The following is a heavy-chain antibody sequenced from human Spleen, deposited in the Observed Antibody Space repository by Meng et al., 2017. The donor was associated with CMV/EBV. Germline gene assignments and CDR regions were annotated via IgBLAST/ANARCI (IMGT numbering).Heavy chain of an antibody. D-gene: IGHD2-21*02. CDR1: SISSTSYY. Sequence: SISSTSYYWGWIRQPPWKVLEWIGDIYYSGSTYYNPSLKSRVTISVDTSKNQLSLKMRSGTAADTAVYYCARGPYCGGDCYSSVDYWGQGTLVTVSS. V-gene: IGHV4-39*07. J-gene: IGHJ4*02. CDR3: ARGPYCGGDCYSSVDY. CDR2: IYYSGST.